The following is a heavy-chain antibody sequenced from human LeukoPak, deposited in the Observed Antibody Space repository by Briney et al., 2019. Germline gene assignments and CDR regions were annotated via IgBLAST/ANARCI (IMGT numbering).Heavy chain of an antibody. V-gene: IGHV3-30*02. CDR3: AKGGLRGTYYFDY. CDR2: IRYDGSNE. Sequence: VQPGGSLRLSCAASGFTFSNFALPWVRRAPGKGLEWVSFIRYDGSNENYADSVKGRFTISRDNSKNTLYLQMNSLRTEDTAVYYCAKGGLRGTYYFDYWGQGTLVTVSS. CDR1: GFTFSNFA. D-gene: IGHD3-16*01. J-gene: IGHJ4*02.